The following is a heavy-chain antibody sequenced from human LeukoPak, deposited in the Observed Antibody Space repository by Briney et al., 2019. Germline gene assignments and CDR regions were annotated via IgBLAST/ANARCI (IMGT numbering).Heavy chain of an antibody. D-gene: IGHD4-11*01. CDR3: ARLSNYYYFDY. J-gene: IGHJ4*02. V-gene: IGHV4-39*07. CDR2: IYYSGST. Sequence: SETLSLTCTVSGGSISSSSYYWGWIRQPPGKGLEWIGSIYYSGSTYYNPSLKSRVTISVDTSKNQFSLKLSSVTAADTAVYYCARLSNYYYFDYWGQGTLVTVSS. CDR1: GGSISSSSYY.